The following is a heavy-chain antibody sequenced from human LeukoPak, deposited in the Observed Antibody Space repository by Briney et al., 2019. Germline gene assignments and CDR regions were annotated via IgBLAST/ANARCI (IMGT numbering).Heavy chain of an antibody. J-gene: IGHJ6*03. Sequence: GGTLRLSCAASGFTFMTYSMNWVRQAPGKGLEWVSSISSTSSSYIYYADSVKGRFTISRDNAKNSLYLQMNSLRAEDTAVYYRARDSMVRGVIIYYYMDVWGKGTTVTISS. D-gene: IGHD3-10*01. CDR1: GFTFMTYS. V-gene: IGHV3-21*01. CDR3: ARDSMVRGVIIYYYMDV. CDR2: ISSTSSSYI.